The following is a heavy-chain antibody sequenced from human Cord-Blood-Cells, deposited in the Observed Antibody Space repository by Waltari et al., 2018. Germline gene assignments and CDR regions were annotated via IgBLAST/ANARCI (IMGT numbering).Heavy chain of an antibody. Sequence: QVQLVQSGAEVKKPGSSVKVSCKASGGTFSSYAISWVRQATGQGLEWMGGIIPIFGTANYAQKFQGRVTITADESTSTAYMELSSLRSEDTAVYYCARDSGEAAYYYYYYMDVWGKGTTVTVSS. CDR3: ARDSGEAAYYYYYYMDV. CDR2: IIPIFGTA. D-gene: IGHD1-26*01. CDR1: GGTFSSYA. J-gene: IGHJ6*03. V-gene: IGHV1-69*01.